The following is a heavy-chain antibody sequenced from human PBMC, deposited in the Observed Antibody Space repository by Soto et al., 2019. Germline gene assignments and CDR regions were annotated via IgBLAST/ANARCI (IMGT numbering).Heavy chain of an antibody. D-gene: IGHD3-10*01. Sequence: EVQLVESGGGLVQPGGSLRLSCAASGFTFSTYWMSWVRQAPGKGLEWVANIKQDGSEEYYVDSVKGRFIISRDNAKNSLYLQMNSLRGEDTAVYYCARTHGAYYAWDYWGQGTLVTVSS. J-gene: IGHJ4*02. CDR3: ARTHGAYYAWDY. V-gene: IGHV3-7*04. CDR2: IKQDGSEE. CDR1: GFTFSTYW.